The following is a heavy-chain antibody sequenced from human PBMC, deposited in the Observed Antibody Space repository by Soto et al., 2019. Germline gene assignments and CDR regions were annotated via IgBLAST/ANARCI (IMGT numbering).Heavy chain of an antibody. Sequence: PSETLSLTCTVSGGSISSGEYYWSWIRQPPGKGLEWLGYISHLETTYYNPSFKSRLSLSIDRTRNQFSPSLSSMTAADKAVYYCARGGIGPDYYGSGRTFDYWGQGTLVTVSS. D-gene: IGHD3-10*01. V-gene: IGHV4-30-2*01. CDR1: GGSISSGEYY. CDR3: ARGGIGPDYYGSGRTFDY. CDR2: ISHLETT. J-gene: IGHJ4*02.